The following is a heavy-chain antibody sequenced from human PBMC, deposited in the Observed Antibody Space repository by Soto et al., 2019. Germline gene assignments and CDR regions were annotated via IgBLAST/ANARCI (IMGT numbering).Heavy chain of an antibody. CDR3: ATDIVGLVEAMGGGDAFDI. CDR1: GYTITSDG. J-gene: IGHJ3*02. V-gene: IGHV1-18*01. Sequence: QVHLVQSGAEVKKPGASVKVSCKASGYTITSDGISWVRQAPGQVLEWMGWISAYNGNTNYAQKFQGRVTLTTDTSTSTAYMDLRILRSDDTAGYYCATDIVGLVEAMGGGDAFDIWGQGTLVTVSS. CDR2: ISAYNGNT. D-gene: IGHD2-15*01.